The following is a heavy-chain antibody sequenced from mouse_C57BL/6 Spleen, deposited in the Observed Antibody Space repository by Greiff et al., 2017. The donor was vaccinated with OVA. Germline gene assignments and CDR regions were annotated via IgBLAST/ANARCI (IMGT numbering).Heavy chain of an antibody. Sequence: EVKLMESGGGLVQPKGSLKLSCAASGFSFNTYAMNWVRQAPGKGLEWVARIRSKSNNYATYYADSVKDRFTISRDDSESMLYLQMNNLKTEDTAMYYCVRHEIYYYGSSYGYAMDYWGQGTSVTVSS. CDR1: GFSFNTYA. V-gene: IGHV10-1*01. CDR3: VRHEIYYYGSSYGYAMDY. J-gene: IGHJ4*01. D-gene: IGHD1-1*01. CDR2: IRSKSNNYAT.